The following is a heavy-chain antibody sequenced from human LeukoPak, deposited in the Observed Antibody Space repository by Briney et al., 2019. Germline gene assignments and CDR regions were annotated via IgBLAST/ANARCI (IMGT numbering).Heavy chain of an antibody. J-gene: IGHJ4*02. Sequence: SETLSLTCTVSGGSISSYYWSWIRQPPGKGLEWIGYIYYSGSTNYNTSLKSRVTISVDTSKNQFSLKLSSVTAADTAVYYCARHLTGGTILEWSPPFDYWGQGTLVTVS. V-gene: IGHV4-59*08. CDR1: GGSISSYY. D-gene: IGHD3-3*01. CDR2: IYYSGST. CDR3: ARHLTGGTILEWSPPFDY.